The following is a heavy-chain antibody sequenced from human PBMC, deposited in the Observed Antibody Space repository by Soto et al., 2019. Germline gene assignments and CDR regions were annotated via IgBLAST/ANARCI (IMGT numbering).Heavy chain of an antibody. CDR3: VMSGTARLLRHSWFDT. CDR2: ITTSSAYI. D-gene: IGHD2-21*01. V-gene: IGHV3-21*01. Sequence: EVQLVESGGGLVKPGGSLRLSCAASGFTFNTYDMNWVRQAPGKGLEWVSSITTSSAYIYYADSLKGRITLSRDNAKNSLFLQMNSLRAEETAVYYCVMSGTARLLRHSWFDTWGQGTLVTVSS. CDR1: GFTFNTYD. J-gene: IGHJ5*02.